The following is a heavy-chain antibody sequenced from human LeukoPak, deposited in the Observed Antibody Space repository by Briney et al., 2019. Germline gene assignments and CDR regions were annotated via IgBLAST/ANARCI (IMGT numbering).Heavy chain of an antibody. D-gene: IGHD2/OR15-2a*01. Sequence: GGSLRLSCAASGFTFSSYGMHWVRQAPGKGLEWVAVIWYDGSNKYYADSVKGRFTISRDNSKNTLYLQMNNLSADDTAVYYCAKLLLRQDYFYGMDVWGQGTTVTVSS. V-gene: IGHV3-30*02. CDR1: GFTFSSYG. CDR2: IWYDGSNK. CDR3: AKLLLRQDYFYGMDV. J-gene: IGHJ6*02.